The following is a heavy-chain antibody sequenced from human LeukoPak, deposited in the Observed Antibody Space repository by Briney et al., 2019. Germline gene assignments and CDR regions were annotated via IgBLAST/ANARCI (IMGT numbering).Heavy chain of an antibody. D-gene: IGHD3-10*01. CDR1: GFIFGDYY. J-gene: IGHJ4*02. V-gene: IGHV3-11*01. Sequence: GGSLRLSCGASGFIFGDYYMSWIRQAPGKGLEWFSYISGDSDTVYYTDSVKGRFIISRDNAKKSLYLQMNSLRAEDTAVYYCARQRFGQYFDNWGRGTLVTVSS. CDR2: ISGDSDTV. CDR3: ARQRFGQYFDN.